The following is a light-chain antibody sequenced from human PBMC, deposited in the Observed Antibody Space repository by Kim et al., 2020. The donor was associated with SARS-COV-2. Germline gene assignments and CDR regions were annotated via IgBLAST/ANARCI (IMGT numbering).Light chain of an antibody. CDR3: QSADSSSTSVV. V-gene: IGLV3-25*03. CDR2: KDS. Sequence: SYELTQPPSVSVSPGQTARITCSGDALPKQYAYWYQQKPGQAPVLVIYKDSERSSGIPERFSGSSSGTTVTLTISGVQAKDEADYYCQSADSSSTSVVFGGGTQLTDL. CDR1: ALPKQY. J-gene: IGLJ2*01.